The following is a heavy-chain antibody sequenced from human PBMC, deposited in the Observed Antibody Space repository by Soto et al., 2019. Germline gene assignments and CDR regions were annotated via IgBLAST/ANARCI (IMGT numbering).Heavy chain of an antibody. D-gene: IGHD4-4*01. Sequence: QLQLQESGSGLVKPSQTLSLTCAVSGGSISSGGYSWSWIRQPPGKGLEWIGYIYHSGSTYYNPSLKSRVTISVDRSKNQFSLNMRSVTAADTSVYYWARGMTTVTTYDFWGQGTLVTVSS. CDR1: GGSISSGGYS. CDR3: ARGMTTVTTYDF. J-gene: IGHJ4*02. V-gene: IGHV4-30-2*01. CDR2: IYHSGST.